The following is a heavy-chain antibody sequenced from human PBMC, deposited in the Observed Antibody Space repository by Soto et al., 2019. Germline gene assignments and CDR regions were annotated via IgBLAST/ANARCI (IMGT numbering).Heavy chain of an antibody. D-gene: IGHD5-18*01. Sequence: ASVKVSCKASGYTFTSYGISWVRQAPGQGLEWMGWISAYNGNTNYAQKLQGRATMTTDTSMSTAYMELRSLRSDDTAVYYCARDVVDTAMVDFDYWGQGTLVTVSS. CDR1: GYTFTSYG. CDR3: ARDVVDTAMVDFDY. CDR2: ISAYNGNT. J-gene: IGHJ4*02. V-gene: IGHV1-18*01.